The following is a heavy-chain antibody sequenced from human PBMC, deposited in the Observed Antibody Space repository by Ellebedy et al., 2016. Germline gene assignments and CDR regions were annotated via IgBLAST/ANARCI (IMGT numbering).Heavy chain of an antibody. V-gene: IGHV4-34*01. D-gene: IGHD3-3*01. CDR3: ARRVRSYLDV. J-gene: IGHJ6*03. Sequence: SETLSLXXAVYGGSFSGYYWSWIRQPPGKGLEWIGEINHSGSTNYNPSLKSRVTISVDTSKNQFSLKLSSVTAADTAVYYCARRVRSYLDVWGKGTTVTVSS. CDR1: GGSFSGYY. CDR2: INHSGST.